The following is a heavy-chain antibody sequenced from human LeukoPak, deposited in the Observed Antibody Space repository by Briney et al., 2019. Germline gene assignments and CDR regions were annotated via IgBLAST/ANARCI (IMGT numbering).Heavy chain of an antibody. V-gene: IGHV3-23*01. J-gene: IGHJ4*02. Sequence: GGSLRLSCAASGFTFNSFAMNWVRQAPEKGLEWVSSISGSDGSSHYADFVKGRFTISRDNSKNTLHLQMNSLRAEDTAVYYCAKSLGVGGYTRYKGFDQWGQGTLVTVSS. CDR3: AKSLGVGGYTRYKGFDQ. CDR2: ISGSDGSS. CDR1: GFTFNSFA. D-gene: IGHD3-16*02.